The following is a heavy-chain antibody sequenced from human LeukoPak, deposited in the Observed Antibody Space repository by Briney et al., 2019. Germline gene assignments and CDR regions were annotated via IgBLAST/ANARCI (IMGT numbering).Heavy chain of an antibody. CDR1: GGSISTHSYY. Sequence: SDTLSLTCTVSGGSISTHSYYWGWIRQPPGKGQKWFGRIYYSGSTYYNPSLRSRVTISVNTSKNQFSLKLSSVTATDTAVYYCARNKYYYGLGNYGVPNWFDPWGQGTLVTVSS. D-gene: IGHD3-10*01. V-gene: IGHV4-39*01. CDR2: IYYSGST. J-gene: IGHJ5*02. CDR3: ARNKYYYGLGNYGVPNWFDP.